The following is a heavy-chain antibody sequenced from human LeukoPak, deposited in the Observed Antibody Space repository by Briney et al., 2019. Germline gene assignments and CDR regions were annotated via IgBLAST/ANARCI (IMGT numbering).Heavy chain of an antibody. CDR2: ISSSSSYI. D-gene: IGHD1-26*01. Sequence: GGSLRLSCAASGFTFSSYSMNWVRQAPGKGLEWVSSISSSSSYIYYADSVKGRFTISRDNAKDSLYLQMNSLRAEDTAVYYCASSSRWELILDYWGQGTLVTVSS. CDR1: GFTFSSYS. V-gene: IGHV3-21*01. J-gene: IGHJ4*02. CDR3: ASSSRWELILDY.